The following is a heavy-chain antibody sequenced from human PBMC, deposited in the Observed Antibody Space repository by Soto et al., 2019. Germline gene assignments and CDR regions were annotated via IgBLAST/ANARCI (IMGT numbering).Heavy chain of an antibody. CDR2: ISSSSSTI. D-gene: IGHD6-19*01. J-gene: IGHJ4*02. CDR3: AKSEAGTSDH. CDR1: GFTFSSYS. Sequence: EVQLVESGGGLVQPGGSLRLSCAASGFTFSSYSMNWVRQAPGKGLEWVSYISSSSSTIYYADSVKGRFTISRDNAKNSLYLQMNSLRDEDAAVYYWAKSEAGTSDHWGQGTLVTVSS. V-gene: IGHV3-48*02.